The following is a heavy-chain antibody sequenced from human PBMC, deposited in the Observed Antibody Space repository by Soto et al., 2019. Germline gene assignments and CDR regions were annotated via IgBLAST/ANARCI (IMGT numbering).Heavy chain of an antibody. D-gene: IGHD6-6*01. CDR1: GGSISSSSYY. V-gene: IGHV4-39*01. J-gene: IGHJ4*02. Sequence: NPSETLSLTCTVSGGSISSSSYYWDWIRQPPGKGLEWIGSIYYSGSTYYNPSLKSRVTISVDTSKNQFSLKLSSVTAADTAVYYCARRYSSSSGGDYWGQGTLVTVSS. CDR2: IYYSGST. CDR3: ARRYSSSSGGDY.